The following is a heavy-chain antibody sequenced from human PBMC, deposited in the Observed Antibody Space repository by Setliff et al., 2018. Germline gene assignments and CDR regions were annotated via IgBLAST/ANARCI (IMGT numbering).Heavy chain of an antibody. J-gene: IGHJ3*02. CDR1: GYTLSKYY. CDR2: INPSGGLT. D-gene: IGHD3-3*01. CDR3: ARDRFYNSWSGTSITAPHDAFDI. V-gene: IGHV1-46*03. Sequence: ASVKVSCKASGYTLSKYYMHWVRQAPGQGLEWMGIINPSGGLTRYAQKFQGRVTMTSDTSTNTVYLEVSSLRSEDTAVYFCARDRFYNSWSGTSITAPHDAFDIWGQGTVVTVSS.